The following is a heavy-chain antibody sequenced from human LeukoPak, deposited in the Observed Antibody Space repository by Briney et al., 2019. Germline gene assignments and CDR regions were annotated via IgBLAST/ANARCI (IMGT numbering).Heavy chain of an antibody. J-gene: IGHJ4*02. D-gene: IGHD7-27*01. Sequence: PSQTLSLTCTVSGGSIRSGDFYWSWIRQHPGKGLEWIGYIYYSGTTYYSPSLKSRVTISLDTSKNQFSLRLSSVTAADTAVYYCARKTGDLYYFDYWGQGTLVTVSS. CDR2: IYYSGTT. CDR1: GGSIRSGDFY. V-gene: IGHV4-31*03. CDR3: ARKTGDLYYFDY.